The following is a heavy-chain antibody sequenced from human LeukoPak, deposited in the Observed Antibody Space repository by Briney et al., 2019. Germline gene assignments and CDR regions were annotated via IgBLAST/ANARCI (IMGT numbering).Heavy chain of an antibody. CDR2: ISHDGSKK. V-gene: IGHV3-30-3*02. Sequence: GGSLRLSCAASGFAFSSYAVHWVRQAPGKGLECVAVISHDGSKKYYADFVKGRFTISRDNSKNTLYRHMNSLIPEDTAVYFCAQDSKFSYVSGSFSPDNWGQGTLVTVSS. J-gene: IGHJ4*02. CDR3: AQDSKFSYVSGSFSPDN. CDR1: GFAFSSYA. D-gene: IGHD3-10*01.